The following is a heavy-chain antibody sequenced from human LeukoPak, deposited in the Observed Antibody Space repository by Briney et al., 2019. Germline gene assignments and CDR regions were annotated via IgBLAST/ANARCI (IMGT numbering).Heavy chain of an antibody. Sequence: GGSLSLSCAASGFTFSSYGMHWVRQAPGKGLEWVAVIWYDGSNKYYADSVKGRFTISRDNSKNTLYLQMNSLRAEDTAVYYCARDQRVTAMVTGFDYWGQGTLVTVSS. CDR3: ARDQRVTAMVTGFDY. V-gene: IGHV3-33*01. CDR1: GFTFSSYG. J-gene: IGHJ4*02. D-gene: IGHD5-18*01. CDR2: IWYDGSNK.